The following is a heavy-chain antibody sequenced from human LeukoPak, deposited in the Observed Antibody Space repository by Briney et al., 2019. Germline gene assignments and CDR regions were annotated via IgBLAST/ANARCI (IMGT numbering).Heavy chain of an antibody. V-gene: IGHV4-34*01. CDR3: ARVRQDPGWFDP. CDR2: INHSGST. D-gene: IGHD3-10*01. Sequence: PSETLSLTCAVYGGSFSGYYWSWIRRPPGKGLEWIGEINHSGSTNYNPSLKSRVTISVDTSKNQFSLKLSSVTAADTAVYYCARVRQDPGWFDPWGQGTLVTVSS. J-gene: IGHJ5*02. CDR1: GGSFSGYY.